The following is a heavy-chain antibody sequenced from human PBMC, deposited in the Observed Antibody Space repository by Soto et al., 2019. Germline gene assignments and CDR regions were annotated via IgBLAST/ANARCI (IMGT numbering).Heavy chain of an antibody. CDR1: GGSISSGGYY. CDR2: IYYSGST. Sequence: PSETLSLTCTVSGGSISSGGYYWSWIRQHPGKGLEWIGYIYYSGSTYYNPSLKSRVTISVDTSKNQFSLKLSSVTAADTAVYYCARGWVVPAATFDYWGQGTLVTVSS. V-gene: IGHV4-31*03. J-gene: IGHJ4*02. D-gene: IGHD2-2*01. CDR3: ARGWVVPAATFDY.